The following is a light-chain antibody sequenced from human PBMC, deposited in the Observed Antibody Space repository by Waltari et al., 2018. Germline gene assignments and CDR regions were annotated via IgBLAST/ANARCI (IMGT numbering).Light chain of an antibody. CDR1: QSVSKY. V-gene: IGKV3-20*01. Sequence: ELVLTQSPGTLSLSPGERATLSCRASQSVSKYLAWYQQRPGQAPRPLIYAASTRATGIPDRFSGSGYGTDFSLIISRLEPEDFAVYYCQNHERLPATFGQGTKVEIK. CDR3: QNHERLPAT. CDR2: AAS. J-gene: IGKJ1*01.